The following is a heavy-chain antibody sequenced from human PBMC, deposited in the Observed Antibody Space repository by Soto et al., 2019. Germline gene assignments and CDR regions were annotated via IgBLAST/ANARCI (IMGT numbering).Heavy chain of an antibody. CDR3: ARGGPPETP. CDR2: IYYSGST. Sequence: PSETLSLTCTVSGDSINSGDYYWNWIRQPPGKGMEWIGYIYYSGSTYYNPSLKSRVTISIDRSKNQFSLELSSVTAADTAVYYCARGGPPETPWGQGTLVTVSS. CDR1: GDSINSGDYY. V-gene: IGHV4-30-4*01. J-gene: IGHJ5*02.